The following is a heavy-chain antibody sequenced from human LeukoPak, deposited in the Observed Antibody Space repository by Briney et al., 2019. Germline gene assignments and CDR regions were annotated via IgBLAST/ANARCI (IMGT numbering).Heavy chain of an antibody. D-gene: IGHD3-10*01. CDR2: ISNSGSTI. CDR3: ARALWF. V-gene: IGHV3-48*03. CDR1: GFTFSSYE. Sequence: GGSLRLSCAASGFTFSSYEMNWVRQAPGKGLEWVSCISNSGSTIYYADSVKGRFTISRDNAKNSLYLKMTSLRAEDTAVYYCARALWFGGQGTLVTVSS. J-gene: IGHJ4*02.